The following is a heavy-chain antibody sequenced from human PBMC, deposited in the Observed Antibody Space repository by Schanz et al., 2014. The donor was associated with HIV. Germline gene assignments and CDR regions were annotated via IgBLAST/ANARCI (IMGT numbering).Heavy chain of an antibody. D-gene: IGHD1-1*01. CDR2: MYYGSGT. V-gene: IGHV4-59*11. J-gene: IGHJ4*02. Sequence: QVHLQESGPGLVKPSETLSLTCTVSGGSISGRYWSWIRQAPGKGLEWIGYMYYGSGTNYNPTLKNRVTILGDTSKNQFSLKLTSLTAADTAVYYCVVGHNHDFWGQGTLVAVSS. CDR3: VVGHNHDF. CDR1: GGSISGRY.